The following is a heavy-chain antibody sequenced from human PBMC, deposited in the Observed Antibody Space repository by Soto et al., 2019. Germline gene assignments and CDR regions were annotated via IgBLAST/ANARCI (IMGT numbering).Heavy chain of an antibody. V-gene: IGHV3-7*04. J-gene: IGHJ6*02. CDR2: INQYGSER. CDR1: GFTFSSYW. CDR3: ARYPPPVLRYFDWSWHYYYGMDV. D-gene: IGHD3-9*01. Sequence: GGSLRLSCAASGFTFSSYWMNWVRQAPGKGLEWVANINQYGSERYYVDSVKGRFTISRDNAKNSLYLQMNSLRAEDTAVYYCARYPPPVLRYFDWSWHYYYGMDVWGQGTTVTVSS.